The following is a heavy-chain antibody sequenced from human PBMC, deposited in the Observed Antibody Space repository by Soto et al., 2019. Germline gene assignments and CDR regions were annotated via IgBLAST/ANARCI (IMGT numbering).Heavy chain of an antibody. CDR1: GYTFTSYG. Sequence: QVQLVQSGAEVKKPGASVKVSCKASGYTFTSYGISWVRQAPGQGLEWMGWFSAYNGNTNYAQKLQGRVTMTTDTSTSTAYMELRSLRSDDTAVYYCARELTVTMTRSVTRFDYWGQGTLVTVSS. J-gene: IGHJ4*02. D-gene: IGHD4-17*01. V-gene: IGHV1-18*01. CDR3: ARELTVTMTRSVTRFDY. CDR2: FSAYNGNT.